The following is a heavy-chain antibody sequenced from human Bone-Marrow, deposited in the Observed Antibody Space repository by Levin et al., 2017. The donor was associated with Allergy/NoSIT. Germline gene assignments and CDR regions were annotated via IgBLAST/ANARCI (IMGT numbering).Heavy chain of an antibody. CDR2: IKSKTDTGTA. CDR3: VTHFGGDYDYYGMDV. CDR1: GFSFSNAW. V-gene: IGHV3-15*01. Sequence: PGGSLRLSCAASGFSFSNAWMSWVRQAPGRGLEWVGRIKSKTDTGTADYAAPVEGRFTISRDDSKNTLFLQMNSLKTEDTAVYYCVTHFGGDYDYYGMDVWGQGTTVTVSS. D-gene: IGHD3-10*01. J-gene: IGHJ6*02.